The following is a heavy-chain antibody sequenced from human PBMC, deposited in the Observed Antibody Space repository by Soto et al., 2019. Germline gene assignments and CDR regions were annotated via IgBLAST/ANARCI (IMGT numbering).Heavy chain of an antibody. J-gene: IGHJ4*02. Sequence: QVQLVQSGAEVKKPGASVKVSCKTSGYTFTSYGISWVRQAPGQGLEWMGWISASNGNTNYAQKLQGRVTMTTDTSTSTAYMKLRSLRSDYTAVYYCARDRGPVIVGALSSYYFDYLGQGTLVTVSS. CDR2: ISASNGNT. D-gene: IGHD1-26*01. CDR3: ARDRGPVIVGALSSYYFDY. V-gene: IGHV1-18*01. CDR1: GYTFTSYG.